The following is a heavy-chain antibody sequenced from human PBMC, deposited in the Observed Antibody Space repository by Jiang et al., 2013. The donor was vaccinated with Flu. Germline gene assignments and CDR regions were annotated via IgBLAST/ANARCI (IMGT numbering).Heavy chain of an antibody. CDR3: ARGKREEWLAYLDF. D-gene: IGHD6-19*01. J-gene: IGHJ4*02. Sequence: SGAEVKKPGASVMVSCKTSGYTFTAFYIHWVRQAPGQGPEWMGWIYPNSGNTHYAQRYEARVTMTMDRSLTTAYMELRGLRFDDSAVYFCARGKREEWLAYLDFWGQGTLVTV. CDR1: GYTFTAFY. CDR2: IYPNSGNT. V-gene: IGHV1-2*02.